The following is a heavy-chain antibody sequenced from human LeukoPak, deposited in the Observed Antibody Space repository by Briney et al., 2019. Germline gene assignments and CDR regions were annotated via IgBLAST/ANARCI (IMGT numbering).Heavy chain of an antibody. V-gene: IGHV3-49*03. J-gene: IGHJ4*02. CDR1: GFTFGDYA. D-gene: IGHD1-1*01. CDR3: TRDRGAYNLYDY. CDR2: IRSKAYGETA. Sequence: GGSLRLSCTAPGFTFGDYAMSWIRQAPGKGLEWVGFIRSKAYGETADYAASVKGRFTISRGDSKAIAYLQMNSLKTEDTAVYHCTRDRGAYNLYDYWGQGTLVTVSS.